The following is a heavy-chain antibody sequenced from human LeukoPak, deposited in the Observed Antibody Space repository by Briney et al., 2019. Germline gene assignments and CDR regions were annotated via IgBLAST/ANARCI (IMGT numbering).Heavy chain of an antibody. Sequence: PSETLSLTCTVSGGSINSNYWSWFRQPPGKEPEWIGDIYFSGSTNYNPSLWSRVAISADRSRNQFSLKLTSIDASDSPVYDCASGPEWFRYPAYWGQGTLVTVSS. J-gene: IGHJ4*02. CDR1: GGSINSNY. CDR3: ASGPEWFRYPAY. CDR2: IYFSGST. D-gene: IGHD3-3*01. V-gene: IGHV4-59*01.